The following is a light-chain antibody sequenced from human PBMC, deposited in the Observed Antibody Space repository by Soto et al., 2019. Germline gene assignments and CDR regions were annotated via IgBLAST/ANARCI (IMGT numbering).Light chain of an antibody. J-gene: IGLJ2*01. Sequence: QSVLTQPPSASGSPGQSVTISCTGTSSDVGAYNYVSWYQQHPGKAPKLMIYEVSKRPSGVPDRFSGSKSGNTASLTVSGLQAEDEADYYCSSYAVSNRVFGGGTKVTVL. CDR3: SSYAVSNRV. V-gene: IGLV2-8*01. CDR1: SSDVGAYNY. CDR2: EVS.